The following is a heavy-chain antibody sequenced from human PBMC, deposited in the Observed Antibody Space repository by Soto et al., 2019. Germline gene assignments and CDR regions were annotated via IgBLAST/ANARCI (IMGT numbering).Heavy chain of an antibody. V-gene: IGHV4-59*08. CDR3: ARRYGDCFDY. Sequence: PSETLSLTCTVSGGSMSSYYWSWLRQPPGKGLEWIGYIYYSGSANSNPSLKSRVTISVDTSKNQFSLKLSSVTAADTAVYYCARRYGDCFDYWGQGTLVTVSS. D-gene: IGHD4-17*01. CDR1: GGSMSSYY. J-gene: IGHJ4*02. CDR2: IYYSGSA.